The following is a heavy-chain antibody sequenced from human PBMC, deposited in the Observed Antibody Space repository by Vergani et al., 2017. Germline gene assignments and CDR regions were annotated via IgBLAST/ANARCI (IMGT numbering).Heavy chain of an antibody. CDR2: ISGSGGST. Sequence: LVDSGGGLVQPGGSLRLSCAASGFTFSSYAMSWVRQAPGKGLEWVSAISGSGGSTYYADSVKGRFTISRDNSKNTLYLQMNSLRAEDTAVYYCAKEQYSSGWYFNSGYFDYWGQGTLVTVSS. V-gene: IGHV3-23*04. J-gene: IGHJ4*02. D-gene: IGHD6-19*01. CDR3: AKEQYSSGWYFNSGYFDY. CDR1: GFTFSSYA.